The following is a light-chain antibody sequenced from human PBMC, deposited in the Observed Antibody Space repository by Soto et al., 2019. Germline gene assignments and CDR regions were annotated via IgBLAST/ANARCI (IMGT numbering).Light chain of an antibody. Sequence: DIQMTQSPSYVSAFVGDRVAITCRASHDIARWLAWYRQQPGKAPRLLIFAASSLQSGVPTRFSGSGSGTDFALTITNLQPEDSAVYYCQQVKGFPLTFGGGTKVEIK. V-gene: IGKV1-12*01. CDR2: AAS. J-gene: IGKJ4*01. CDR1: HDIARW. CDR3: QQVKGFPLT.